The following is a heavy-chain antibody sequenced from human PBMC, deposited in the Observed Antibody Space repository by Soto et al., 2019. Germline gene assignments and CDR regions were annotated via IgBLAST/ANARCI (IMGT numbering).Heavy chain of an antibody. J-gene: IGHJ2*01. CDR3: ARCYCSVGSCFTCWHFDL. CDR1: GYTFSTFG. V-gene: IGHV1-18*01. D-gene: IGHD2-15*01. CDR2: ISVEKGDT. Sequence: QVQVVQSGAEVKKPGASVKVACKASGYTFSTFGMSWVRQAPGQGLEWMGWISVEKGDTNSAQKFQDRVTMTTDTYTGTAYMELRSLTSDDTAVYYCARCYCSVGSCFTCWHFDLWGRGTLVTVSS.